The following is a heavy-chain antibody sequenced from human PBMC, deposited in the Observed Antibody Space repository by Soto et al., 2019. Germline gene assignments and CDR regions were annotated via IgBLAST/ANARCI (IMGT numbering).Heavy chain of an antibody. Sequence: TGGSLRLSCAASGFTFSSYGMHWVLQAPCKGLEWVAVIWYDGSNKYYADSVKGRFTISRDNSKNTLYLQMNSLRAEDTAVYYCARVGATLFYYYYGMDVWGQGTTVTVSS. CDR3: ARVGATLFYYYYGMDV. V-gene: IGHV3-33*01. D-gene: IGHD1-26*01. CDR2: IWYDGSNK. CDR1: GFTFSSYG. J-gene: IGHJ6*02.